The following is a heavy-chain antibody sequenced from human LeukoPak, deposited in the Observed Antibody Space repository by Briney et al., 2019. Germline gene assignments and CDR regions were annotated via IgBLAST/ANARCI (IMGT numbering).Heavy chain of an antibody. CDR1: GGSISSSSYY. J-gene: IGHJ4*02. Sequence: SETLSLTCTVSGGSISSSSYYWGWIRQPPGKGLGWIGSIYYSGSTSYNPSLKSRVTISVDRSKSQFSLKLTSVTAADTAVYYCASPKKTADGVRGVIHYWGQGTLVTVSS. CDR3: ASPKKTADGVRGVIHY. D-gene: IGHD3-10*01. CDR2: IYYSGST. V-gene: IGHV4-39*01.